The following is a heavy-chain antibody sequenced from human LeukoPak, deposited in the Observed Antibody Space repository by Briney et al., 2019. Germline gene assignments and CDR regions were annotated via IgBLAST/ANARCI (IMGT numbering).Heavy chain of an antibody. CDR2: INSDGSST. D-gene: IGHD5-18*01. Sequence: GGSLRLSCVASGFSLSSYWMYWVRQAPGKGLVWVSRINSDGSSTNYADSVKGRFTISRDNSKNTLYLQMNSLRAEDTAVYYCAKEYGYTYGEFDYWGQGTLVTVSS. CDR1: GFSLSSYW. V-gene: IGHV3-74*01. CDR3: AKEYGYTYGEFDY. J-gene: IGHJ4*02.